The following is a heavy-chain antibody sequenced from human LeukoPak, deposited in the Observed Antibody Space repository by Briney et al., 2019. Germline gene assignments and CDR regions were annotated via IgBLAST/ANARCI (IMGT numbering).Heavy chain of an antibody. J-gene: IGHJ4*02. CDR1: GYTFTGYY. CDR3: ARSYYSSSWYESCAGY. CDR2: INPNSGGT. Sequence: GASVKVSCKASGYTFTGYYMHWVRQAPGQGLEWMGWINPNSGGTNYAQKFQGRVTMTRDTSISTAYMELSRLRSDDTAVYYCARSYYSSSWYESCAGYWGQGTLVTVSS. D-gene: IGHD6-13*01. V-gene: IGHV1-2*02.